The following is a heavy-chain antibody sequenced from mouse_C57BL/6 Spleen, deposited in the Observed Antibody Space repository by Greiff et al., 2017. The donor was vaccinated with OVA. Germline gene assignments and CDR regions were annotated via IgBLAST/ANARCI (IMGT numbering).Heavy chain of an antibody. CDR3: ALYGSTHYYAMDY. V-gene: IGHV5-17*01. J-gene: IGHJ4*01. Sequence: DVKLVESGGGLVKPGGSLKLSCAASGFTFSDYGMHWVRQAPEKGLEWVAYISSGSSTIYYADTVKGRFTISRDNAKNTLFLQMTSLRSEDTAMYYCALYGSTHYYAMDYWGQGTSVTVSS. CDR2: ISSGSSTI. CDR1: GFTFSDYG. D-gene: IGHD1-1*01.